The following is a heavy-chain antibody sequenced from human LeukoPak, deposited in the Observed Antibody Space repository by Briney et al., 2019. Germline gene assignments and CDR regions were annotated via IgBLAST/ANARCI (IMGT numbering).Heavy chain of an antibody. CDR2: IDWDDAK. Sequence: SGPTLVNPTQTLTLTCTFSGFSLNTSGMCVVWIRQPPGKALEWLARIDWDDAKYYSTSLKTRLTISKDTSKNQVVLTMTNMDPEDTATYYCARLYSSSSGLFDSWGQGTLVTVSS. D-gene: IGHD6-6*01. CDR3: ARLYSSSSGLFDS. J-gene: IGHJ4*02. CDR1: GFSLNTSGMC. V-gene: IGHV2-70*11.